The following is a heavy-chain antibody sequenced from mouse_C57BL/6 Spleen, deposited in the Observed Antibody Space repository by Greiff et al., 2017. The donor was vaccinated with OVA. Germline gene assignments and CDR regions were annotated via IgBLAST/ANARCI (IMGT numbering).Heavy chain of an antibody. V-gene: IGHV7-3*01. CDR1: GFTFTDYY. CDR2: IRNKANGYTT. CDR3: ARRGSSYAMDY. J-gene: IGHJ4*01. Sequence: VHLVESGGGLVQPGGSLSLSCAASGFTFTDYYMSWVRQPPGKALEWLGFIRNKANGYTTEYSASVKGRFTISRDNSQSILYLQMNALRAEDSATYYCARRGSSYAMDYWGQGTSVTVSS. D-gene: IGHD1-1*01.